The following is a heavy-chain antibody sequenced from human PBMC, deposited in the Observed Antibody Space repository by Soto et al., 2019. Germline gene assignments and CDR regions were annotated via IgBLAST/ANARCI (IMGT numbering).Heavy chain of an antibody. Sequence: QVPLVQSGAEVKKPGSSVRVSCKASGDTFTGHAITWVRQAPAQGLEWLGVITPLLGTANYAPNFQGRVTITADDSATTTFLDLTSLKFDDTAVYYCARLRLEPEGANIPLMFGLDVWGQGTTVTVSS. D-gene: IGHD2-8*01. CDR3: ARLRLEPEGANIPLMFGLDV. J-gene: IGHJ6*02. CDR1: GDTFTGHA. CDR2: ITPLLGTA. V-gene: IGHV1-69*01.